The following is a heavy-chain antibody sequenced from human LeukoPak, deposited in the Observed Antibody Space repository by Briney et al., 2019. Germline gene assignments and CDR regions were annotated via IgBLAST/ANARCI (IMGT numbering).Heavy chain of an antibody. CDR1: GFAFNSYE. D-gene: IGHD3-10*01. J-gene: IGHJ4*02. CDR3: ARPTGGQYIDY. Sequence: GGSLRLSCIASGFAFNSYEMNWVRQAPGKGLEWVSYISSSGSIKHYADSVKGRFTISRDNAKNTLHLQMNSLRAEDTAVYYCARPTGGQYIDYWGQGTLVTVSS. CDR2: ISSSGSIK. V-gene: IGHV3-48*03.